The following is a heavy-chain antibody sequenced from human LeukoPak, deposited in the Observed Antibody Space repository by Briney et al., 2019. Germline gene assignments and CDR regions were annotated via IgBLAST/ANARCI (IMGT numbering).Heavy chain of an antibody. Sequence: GSSVKVSCKASGGTFSSYAISWVRQAPGQGLEWMGRIIPILGIANYAQKFQGRATITADKSTSTAYMELSSLRSEDTAVYYCARSPWGLFPFDYWGQGTLVTVSS. CDR3: ARSPWGLFPFDY. CDR1: GGTFSSYA. D-gene: IGHD2-21*02. CDR2: IIPILGIA. V-gene: IGHV1-69*04. J-gene: IGHJ4*02.